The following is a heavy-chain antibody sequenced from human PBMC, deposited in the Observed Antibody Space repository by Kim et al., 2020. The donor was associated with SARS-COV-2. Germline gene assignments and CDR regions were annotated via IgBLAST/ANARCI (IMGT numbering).Heavy chain of an antibody. J-gene: IGHJ4*02. CDR2: IYHSGST. CDR3: AREVRFGDRWSY. D-gene: IGHD3-10*01. CDR1: GYSISSGYY. Sequence: SETLSLTCTVSGYSISSGYYWGWIRQPPGKGLEWIGSIYHSGSTYYNPSLKSRVTISVDTSKNQFSLKLSSVTAADTAVYYCAREVRFGDRWSYWGQGTLVTVSS. V-gene: IGHV4-38-2*02.